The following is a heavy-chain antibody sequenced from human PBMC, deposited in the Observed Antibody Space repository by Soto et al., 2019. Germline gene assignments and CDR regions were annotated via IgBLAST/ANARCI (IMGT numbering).Heavy chain of an antibody. CDR2: ISNNGGST. Sequence: PGGSLRLSCSASGFTFSSCAMHWVRQAAGKGLEYVSGISNNGGSTYYADSVKDRFTISRDNSKNTLFLQVNSLTAEDTAVYYCVKDRRTTRRAMDVWGQGTTVTVSS. CDR1: GFTFSSCA. CDR3: VKDRRTTRRAMDV. D-gene: IGHD1-7*01. J-gene: IGHJ6*02. V-gene: IGHV3-64D*06.